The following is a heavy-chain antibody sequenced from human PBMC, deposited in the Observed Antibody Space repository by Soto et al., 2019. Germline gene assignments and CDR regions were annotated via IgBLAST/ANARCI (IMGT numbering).Heavy chain of an antibody. D-gene: IGHD1-1*01. CDR2: LYDLDGS. CDR1: GFTLSGKKY. V-gene: IGHV3-53*01. Sequence: DVQLVESGGGLIQPGESLRLSCAAVGFTLSGKKYVALVRQAQGQGLEWVSALYDLDGSFYAASVKGRFTTSSDSSKTTVYLQMKDLIPDDTAVYYCATWHEREHAYDVWGQGTTVTVSS. CDR3: ATWHEREHAYDV. J-gene: IGHJ3*01.